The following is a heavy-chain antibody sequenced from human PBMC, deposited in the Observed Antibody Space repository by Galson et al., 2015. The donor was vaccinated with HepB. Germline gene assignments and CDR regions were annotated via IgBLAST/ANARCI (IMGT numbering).Heavy chain of an antibody. CDR1: GFTFSSYW. V-gene: IGHV3-7*01. D-gene: IGHD6-6*01. J-gene: IGHJ6*02. CDR2: IKQDGSEK. Sequence: SLRLSCAASGFTFSSYWMSWVRQAPGKGLEWVANIKQDGSEKYYVDSVKGRFTISRDNAKNSLYLQMNSLRAEDTAVYYCARDLMYRIAAESGYYYYGMDVWGQGTPVTVSS. CDR3: ARDLMYRIAAESGYYYYGMDV.